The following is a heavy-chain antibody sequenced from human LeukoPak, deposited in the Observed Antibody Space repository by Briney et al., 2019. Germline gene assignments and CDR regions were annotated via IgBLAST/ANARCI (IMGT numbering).Heavy chain of an antibody. V-gene: IGHV3-11*05. Sequence: AGGSLRLSCAASGFSVSDYSISWIRQSPGKGPEWISYVMSGRGSTNYADSVKGRFTISRDNAKNSVALQSDGLRADDTAVYFCTRERRGSYYAFESWGQGTLVTVSS. J-gene: IGHJ4*02. D-gene: IGHD3-16*01. CDR1: GFSVSDYS. CDR2: VMSGRGST. CDR3: TRERRGSYYAFES.